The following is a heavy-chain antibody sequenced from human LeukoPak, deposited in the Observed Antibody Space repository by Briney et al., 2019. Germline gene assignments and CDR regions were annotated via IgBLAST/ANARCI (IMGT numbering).Heavy chain of an antibody. D-gene: IGHD3-3*01. CDR2: INPSGGST. CDR3: AKEAEAPYYDFGSVYYGY. CDR1: GYTFTSYY. J-gene: IGHJ4*02. Sequence: GASVKVSCKASGYTFTSYYMHWVRQAPGQGLEWMGIINPSGGSTSYAQKFQGRVTMTRDTSTSTVYMVLSSLRSEDTAVYYCAKEAEAPYYDFGSVYYGYWGQETLATVPS. V-gene: IGHV1-46*01.